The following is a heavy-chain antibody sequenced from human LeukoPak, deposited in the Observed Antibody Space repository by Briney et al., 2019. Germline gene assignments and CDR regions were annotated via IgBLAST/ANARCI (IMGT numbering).Heavy chain of an antibody. Sequence: GGSLRLSCAASGFTFSSYWMHWVRQAPGKGLVWVSRINSDGSSTSYADSVKGRSTISRDNAKNTLYLQMNSLRAEDTAVYYCARDDGDLYYYGMDVWGQGTTVTVSS. D-gene: IGHD4-17*01. CDR3: ARDDGDLYYYGMDV. CDR1: GFTFSSYW. CDR2: INSDGSST. J-gene: IGHJ6*02. V-gene: IGHV3-74*01.